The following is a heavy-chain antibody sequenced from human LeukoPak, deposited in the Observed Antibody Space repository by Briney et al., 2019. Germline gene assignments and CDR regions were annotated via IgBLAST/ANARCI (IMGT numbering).Heavy chain of an antibody. V-gene: IGHV1-18*01. J-gene: IGHJ4*02. CDR1: GGTFSSYA. CDR3: ARGSTARYYYDSSGYYRGAVDY. Sequence: ASVTVSCKASGGTFSSYAISWVRQAPGQGLEWMGWISGYNGNTNYAQKFQGRVTMTTDTSTSTAYMELRSLRSDDTAVYYCARGSTARYYYDSSGYYRGAVDYWGQGTLVTISS. D-gene: IGHD3-22*01. CDR2: ISGYNGNT.